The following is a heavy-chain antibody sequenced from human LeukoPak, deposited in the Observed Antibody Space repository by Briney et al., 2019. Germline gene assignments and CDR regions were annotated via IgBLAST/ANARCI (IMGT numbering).Heavy chain of an antibody. CDR3: ARSRGYSYGYSYFDS. D-gene: IGHD5-18*01. CDR2: IYSGGST. V-gene: IGHV3-53*01. CDR1: GFTVSSNY. J-gene: IGHJ4*02. Sequence: GGSLRLSCAASGFTVSSNYMSWVRQAPGKGLEWVSVIYSGGSTYYADSVKGRFTISRDNSKNTLYLQLNSLRAEDTAVYYCARSRGYSYGYSYFDSWGQGTTVTVSS.